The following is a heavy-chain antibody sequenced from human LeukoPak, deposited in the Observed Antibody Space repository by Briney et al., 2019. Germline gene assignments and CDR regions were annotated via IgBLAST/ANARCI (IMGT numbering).Heavy chain of an antibody. CDR1: GFTFSSYS. D-gene: IGHD4-17*01. Sequence: GGPLRLSCAASGFTFSSYSMNWGRQAPGKGLEWVSSISSSSSYIYYADSVKGRFTISRDNAKNSLYLQMNSLRAEDTAVYYCARGESHYGDYPLDYWGQGTLVTVSS. J-gene: IGHJ4*02. CDR3: ARGESHYGDYPLDY. V-gene: IGHV3-21*01. CDR2: ISSSSSYI.